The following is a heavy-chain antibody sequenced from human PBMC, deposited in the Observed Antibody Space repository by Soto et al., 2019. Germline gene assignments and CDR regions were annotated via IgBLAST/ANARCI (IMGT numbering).Heavy chain of an antibody. D-gene: IGHD6-6*01. CDR3: TRSNYFDY. J-gene: IGHJ4*02. CDR2: VYYSGST. CDR1: GGSISNYY. V-gene: IGHV4-59*08. Sequence: SETLSLTCTVSGGSISNYYWSWIRQPPGKGLEWIGHVYYSGSTHYNPSLKSRVTISVDASKNQFSLKLSSVTAADTAVYFCTRSNYFDYWGQGTLVTVSS.